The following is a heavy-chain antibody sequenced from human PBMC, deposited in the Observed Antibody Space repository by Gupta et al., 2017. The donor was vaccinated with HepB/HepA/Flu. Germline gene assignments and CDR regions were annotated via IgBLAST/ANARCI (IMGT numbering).Heavy chain of an antibody. CDR3: ARGSGSTTRALDI. CDR1: GFTFSSQW. CDR2: IKQDGSEK. J-gene: IGHJ3*02. V-gene: IGHV3-7*01. D-gene: IGHD2/OR15-2a*01. Sequence: EVQLVESGGGLVQPGGSLRLSCAASGFTFSSQWENWVRQAPGKGLEWVANIKQDGSEKKYVDSVKGRFIISRDNAKDSMYLQMNSLRAEDTAVYYCARGSGSTTRALDIWGQGTMVTVSS.